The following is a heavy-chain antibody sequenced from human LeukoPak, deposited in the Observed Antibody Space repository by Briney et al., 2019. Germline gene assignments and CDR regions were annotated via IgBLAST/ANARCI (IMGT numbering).Heavy chain of an antibody. V-gene: IGHV4-39*02. D-gene: IGHD2-21*01. CDR2: IYYSGST. CDR3: ARDLYCGGDCYED. Sequence: NPSETLSLTCTVSGGSISSSSYYWGWIRQPPGKGLEWIGSIYYSGSTYYNPSLKSRVTISVDTSKNQFSLKLSSVTAADTAVYYCARDLYCGGDCYEDWGQGTLVTVSS. CDR1: GGSISSSSYY. J-gene: IGHJ4*02.